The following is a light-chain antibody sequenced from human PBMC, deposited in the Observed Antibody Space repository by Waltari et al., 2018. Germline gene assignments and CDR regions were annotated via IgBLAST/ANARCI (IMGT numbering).Light chain of an antibody. J-gene: IGLJ3*02. CDR2: EGS. CDR3: CSYAGSNWV. V-gene: IGLV2-23*01. CDR1: SRDVGSYNL. Sequence: QSALTQPASVSGSPGQSITISCTGTSRDVGSYNLFSWYQQHPGKAPKLMIYEGSKRPSGVSNRFSGSKSGNTASLTISGLQAEDEADYYCCSYAGSNWVFGGGTKLTVL.